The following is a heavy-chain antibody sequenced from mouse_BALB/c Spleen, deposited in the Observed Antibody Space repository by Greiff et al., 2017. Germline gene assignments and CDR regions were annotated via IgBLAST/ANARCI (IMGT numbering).Heavy chain of an antibody. Sequence: DVQLQESGPGLVKPSQSLSLTCTVTGYSITSDYAWNWIRQFPGNKLEWMGYISYSGSTSYNPSLKSRISITRDTSKNQFFLQLNSVTTEDTATYYCARAGSGAMDYWGQGTSVTVSS. CDR2: ISYSGST. CDR1: GYSITSDYA. J-gene: IGHJ4*01. V-gene: IGHV3-2*02. CDR3: ARAGSGAMDY. D-gene: IGHD4-1*01.